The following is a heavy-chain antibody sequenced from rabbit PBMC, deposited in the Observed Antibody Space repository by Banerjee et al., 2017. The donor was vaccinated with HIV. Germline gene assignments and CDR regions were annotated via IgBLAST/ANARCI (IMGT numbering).Heavy chain of an antibody. J-gene: IGHJ4*01. V-gene: IGHV1S45*01. CDR3: ARGSSDAGYGYAL. CDR1: GFSFSNGYV. CDR2: IAIDST. Sequence: QEQLEESGGDLVKPEGSLTLTCTASGFSFSNGYVMCWVRQAPGRGLEWIGCIAIDSTYYASWATGRFTISKTSSTTVTLQMTSLTAADTATYFCARGSSDAGYGYALWGPGTLATVS. D-gene: IGHD6-1*01.